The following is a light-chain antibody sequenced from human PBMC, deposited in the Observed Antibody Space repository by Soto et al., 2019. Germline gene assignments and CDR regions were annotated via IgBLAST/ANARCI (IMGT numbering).Light chain of an antibody. J-gene: IGKJ3*01. CDR1: PSVSSSY. CDR3: QQDGGSPLVT. CDR2: GAS. Sequence: IVLTQSPGTLSFSPGERATLSCRTSPSVSSSYLAWYQQKPGQAPRLLIYGASSRATGIPDRFSGSRSGTDFTLTISRLEPEDFAVYYCQQDGGSPLVTFGPGTKVDIK. V-gene: IGKV3-20*01.